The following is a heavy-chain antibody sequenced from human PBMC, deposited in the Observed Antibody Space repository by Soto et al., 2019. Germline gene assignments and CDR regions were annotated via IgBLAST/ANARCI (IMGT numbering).Heavy chain of an antibody. Sequence: DVQLVGSGGGLVQPGGSLRLSCVASGFPFSSYAMHWVRQAPGKGLEWISYINGASTTTFYADSVKGRFTVSRDNAKNSVYLQMGSLRHEDTAFYYCARYLSHWGQGMLVTVSS. CDR3: ARYLSH. D-gene: IGHD3-9*01. CDR1: GFPFSSYA. V-gene: IGHV3-48*02. J-gene: IGHJ4*02. CDR2: INGASTTT.